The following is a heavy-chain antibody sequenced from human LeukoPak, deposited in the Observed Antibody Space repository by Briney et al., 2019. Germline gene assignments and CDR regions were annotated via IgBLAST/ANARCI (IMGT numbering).Heavy chain of an antibody. Sequence: GGSLRLSCAASGFTFSSYAMSWVRQAPGKGLEWVSAISGSGGSTYYADSVKGRFTISRDNSKNTLYLQMNSLRAEDTAVYYCAKGYYYDSSGYYFPFDYWGQGTLVTVSS. D-gene: IGHD3-22*01. CDR2: ISGSGGST. J-gene: IGHJ4*02. CDR3: AKGYYYDSSGYYFPFDY. V-gene: IGHV3-23*01. CDR1: GFTFSSYA.